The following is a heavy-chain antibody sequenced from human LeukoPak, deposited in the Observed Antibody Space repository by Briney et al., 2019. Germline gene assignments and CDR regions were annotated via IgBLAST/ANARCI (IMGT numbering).Heavy chain of an antibody. CDR2: ISGSGGST. D-gene: IGHD2-15*01. CDR3: VKDLGSAITSALALDV. V-gene: IGHV3-23*01. CDR1: GFTFSSYA. Sequence: GGSLRLSCAASGFTFSSYAMSWVRQAPGKGLEWVSAISGSGGSTYYADSVKGRFTISRDNRKNLLHLQMNSLRPDDSAVYYSVKDLGSAITSALALDVWGQGTTVTVSS. J-gene: IGHJ6*02.